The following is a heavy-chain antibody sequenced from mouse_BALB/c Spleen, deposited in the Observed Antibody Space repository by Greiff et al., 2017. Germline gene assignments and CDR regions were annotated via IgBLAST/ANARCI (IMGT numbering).Heavy chain of an antibody. CDR2: ISSGGSYT. Sequence: EVMLVESGGGLVKPGGSLKLSCAASGFTFSSYAMSWVRQTPEKRLEWVATISSGGSYTYYPDSVKGRFTISRDNAKNTLYLQMSSLRSEDTAMYYCARHGTYDGYYRGYAMDYWGQGTSVTVSS. V-gene: IGHV5-9-3*01. CDR1: GFTFSSYA. J-gene: IGHJ4*01. CDR3: ARHGTYDGYYRGYAMDY. D-gene: IGHD2-3*01.